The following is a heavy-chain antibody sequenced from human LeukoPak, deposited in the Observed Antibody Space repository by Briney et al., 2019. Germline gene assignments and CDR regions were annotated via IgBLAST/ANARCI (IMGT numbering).Heavy chain of an antibody. D-gene: IGHD6-13*01. CDR2: ISSSGSTI. V-gene: IGHV3-48*03. J-gene: IGHJ4*02. CDR3: ARGAAAGTVDY. Sequence: GGSLRLFCAASGFAFSSYEMNWVRQAPGKGLEWVSYISSSGSTIYYADSVKGRFTISRDNAKNSLYLQMNSLRAEDTAVYYCARGAAAGTVDYWGQGTLVTVSS. CDR1: GFAFSSYE.